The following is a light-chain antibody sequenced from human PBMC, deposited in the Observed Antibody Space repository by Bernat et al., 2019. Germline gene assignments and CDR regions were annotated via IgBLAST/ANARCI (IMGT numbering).Light chain of an antibody. CDR2: GAS. V-gene: IGKV3-20*01. J-gene: IGKJ1*01. CDR1: QSVSSNY. CDR3: QQYGSSPVT. Sequence: EIVLTQSPGTLSLSPGERATLSCRASQSVSSNYLAWYQQKPGQAPRPLIYGASSRATGIPDRFSGSGSGTDFTLTISRLEPEDFAVYYCQQYGSSPVTFGQGTKVEIK.